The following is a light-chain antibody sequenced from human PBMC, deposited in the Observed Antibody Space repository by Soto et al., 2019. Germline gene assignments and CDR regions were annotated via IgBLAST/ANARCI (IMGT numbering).Light chain of an antibody. CDR1: SSDVGAYNY. J-gene: IGLJ3*02. V-gene: IGLV2-14*01. CDR3: SSYTTATTRV. Sequence: QSVLTQPASVSGSPGQSITISCTGTSSDVGAYNYVSWYQQHPGKAPKLMIFDVSIRPSGVSNRFSGSKSGNTASLTISGLQAEDEADYYCSSYTTATTRVFGGGTKVTVL. CDR2: DVS.